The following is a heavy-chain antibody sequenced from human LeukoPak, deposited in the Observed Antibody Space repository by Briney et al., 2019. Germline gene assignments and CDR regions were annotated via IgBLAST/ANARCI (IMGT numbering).Heavy chain of an antibody. Sequence: KTSETLSLTCTVSGGSISSSSYYWGWIRQPPGKGLEWIGCIYYSGSTNYNPSLKSRVTISVDKSKNQFSLKLSSVTAADTAVYYCASNNPGTVPPEDIWGQGTMVTVSS. J-gene: IGHJ3*02. V-gene: IGHV4-39*07. CDR3: ASNNPGTVPPEDI. CDR2: IYYSGST. D-gene: IGHD1-1*01. CDR1: GGSISSSSYY.